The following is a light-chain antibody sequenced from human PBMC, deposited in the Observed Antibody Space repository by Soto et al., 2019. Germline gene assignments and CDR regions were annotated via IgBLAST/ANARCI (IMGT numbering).Light chain of an antibody. CDR1: SSNIGSHT. Sequence: QSVLTQPPSASGTPGQTIALSCSGGSSNIGSHTVNWYQQLPGTAPRLLIYSNTQRPSGVPDHFSGSKSGTSASLAISGLQSEYEGDYYCAAWDDSLNGVVFGGGTKLTVL. J-gene: IGLJ2*01. V-gene: IGLV1-44*01. CDR2: SNT. CDR3: AAWDDSLNGVV.